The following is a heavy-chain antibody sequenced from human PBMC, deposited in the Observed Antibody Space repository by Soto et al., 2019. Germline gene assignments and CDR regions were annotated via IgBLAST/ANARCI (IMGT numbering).Heavy chain of an antibody. CDR2: IIPIFGTA. J-gene: IGHJ3*02. D-gene: IGHD3-10*01. CDR3: ARGGSHINAFDT. V-gene: IGHV1-69*01. Sequence: VRXAPGQWLGWMGGIIPIFGTANYAQKFQGRVTITADESTSTAYMELSSLRSEDTAVYCCARGGSHINAFDTWGQGTMVTVSS.